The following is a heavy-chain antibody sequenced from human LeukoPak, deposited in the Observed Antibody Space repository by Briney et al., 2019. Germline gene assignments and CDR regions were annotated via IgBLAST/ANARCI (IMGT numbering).Heavy chain of an antibody. CDR2: IIPILGEP. CDR1: GCTFSSYT. CDR3: ARKGGLGTYGIFDY. D-gene: IGHD3-10*01. Sequence: ASLKVSCKASGCTFSSYTISWVRQATGQGLEWMGRIIPILGEPDYAQKFQGRVTITADMSTSTAYMELSSLRSEDTAVYYCARKGGLGTYGIFDYWGQGTLVTVSS. J-gene: IGHJ4*02. V-gene: IGHV1-69*02.